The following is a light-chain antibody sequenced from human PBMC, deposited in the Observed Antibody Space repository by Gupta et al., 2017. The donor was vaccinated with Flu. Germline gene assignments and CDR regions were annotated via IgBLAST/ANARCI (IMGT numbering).Light chain of an antibody. V-gene: IGKV3-20*01. CDR1: PSSSSNF. CDR2: GAS. CDR3: QHYGTSAPIT. Sequence: SLPPVERAPLSCWASPSSSSNFFALYQQKPGQSPRLLIYGASSRATGIPDRFSGSGSGTDFTLTISSLEPEDFAVYYCQHYGTSAPITFGQGTRLEIK. J-gene: IGKJ5*01.